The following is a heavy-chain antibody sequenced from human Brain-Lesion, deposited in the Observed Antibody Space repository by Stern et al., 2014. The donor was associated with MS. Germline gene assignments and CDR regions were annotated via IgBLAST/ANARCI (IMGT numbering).Heavy chain of an antibody. CDR3: ARGGAVTTSDYSLDY. Sequence: QVQLVQSGGGVVQPGRSLRLSCAASGFTFSYHAMHWVRQAPGKGLEWGALISYDGSDKNDADSVKGRFTISRDNSRNTLHLQMNSLRVDDTAVYYCARGGAVTTSDYSLDYWGRGIRVTVSS. V-gene: IGHV3-30*01. D-gene: IGHD4-17*01. CDR2: ISYDGSDK. J-gene: IGHJ4*02. CDR1: GFTFSYHA.